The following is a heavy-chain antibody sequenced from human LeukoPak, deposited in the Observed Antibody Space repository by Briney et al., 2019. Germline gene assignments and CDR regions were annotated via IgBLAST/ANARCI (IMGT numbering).Heavy chain of an antibody. Sequence: GASVKVSCKVSGYTLTELSMHWVRQAPGKGLEWMGGFDPEDGETIYAQKFQGRVTMTEDTSTDTAYMELSSLRSEDTAVYYCATTGSWYGTYDYWGQGILVTVSS. CDR1: GYTLTELS. CDR3: ATTGSWYGTYDY. CDR2: FDPEDGET. V-gene: IGHV1-24*01. J-gene: IGHJ4*02. D-gene: IGHD6-13*01.